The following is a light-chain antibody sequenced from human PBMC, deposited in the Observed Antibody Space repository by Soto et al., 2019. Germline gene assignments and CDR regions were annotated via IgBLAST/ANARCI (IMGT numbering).Light chain of an antibody. CDR2: AAS. V-gene: IGKV1-39*01. CDR3: QQSYTTPYT. Sequence: DIQMTQSPSSLSASVGDRVTITCRASQIIRTYLNWYQHKPGRAPNLLIYAASTLQSRVPSRFRGGGSGTDFTLTISSLQPEDFATYYCQQSYTTPYTFGQGTKLEIK. CDR1: QIIRTY. J-gene: IGKJ2*01.